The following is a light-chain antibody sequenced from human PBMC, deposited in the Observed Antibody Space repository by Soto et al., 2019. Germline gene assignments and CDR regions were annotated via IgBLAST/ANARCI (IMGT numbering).Light chain of an antibody. Sequence: QPVLTQPASGSGSPGQSSTISCTGTSSDVGGYNYVSWYQQHPGKAPKLMIYDVSNRPSGVSNRFSGSKSGNTASLTISGLQAEDEADYYCSSYTSSSTFYVFGTGTKVTVL. CDR1: SSDVGGYNY. CDR3: SSYTSSSTFYV. J-gene: IGLJ1*01. V-gene: IGLV2-14*01. CDR2: DVS.